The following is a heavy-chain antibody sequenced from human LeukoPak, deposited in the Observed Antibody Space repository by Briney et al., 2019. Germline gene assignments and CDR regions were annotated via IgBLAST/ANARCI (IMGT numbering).Heavy chain of an antibody. CDR2: IYTSGST. D-gene: IGHD6-19*01. Sequence: PSETLSLTCTVSGGSISSGSYYWSWIRQPAGKGLEWIGRIYTSGSTNYNPSLKSRVTMSVDTSKNQFSLKLSSVTAADTAVYSCAREVAVATPNWFDPWGQGTLVTVSS. V-gene: IGHV4-61*02. CDR1: GGSISSGSYY. CDR3: AREVAVATPNWFDP. J-gene: IGHJ5*02.